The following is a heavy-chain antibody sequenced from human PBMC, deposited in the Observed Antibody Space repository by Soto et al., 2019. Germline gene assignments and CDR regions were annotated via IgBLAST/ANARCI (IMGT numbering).Heavy chain of an antibody. CDR2: IPYSSSPM. Sequence: AGGSLRLSCAASGFTFSSYSMNWVRQAPGKGLEWVASIPYSSSPMFFADSVKGRFTISRDNARNSLYLQMNSLRDEDTAVYYCARAKPFVRVATIIDYWGQGTLVTVSS. D-gene: IGHD5-12*01. CDR1: GFTFSSYS. J-gene: IGHJ4*02. V-gene: IGHV3-48*02. CDR3: ARAKPFVRVATIIDY.